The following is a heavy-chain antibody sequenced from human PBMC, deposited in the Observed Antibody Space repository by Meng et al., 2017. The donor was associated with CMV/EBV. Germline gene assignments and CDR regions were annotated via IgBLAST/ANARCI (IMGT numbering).Heavy chain of an antibody. J-gene: IGHJ6*02. D-gene: IGHD3-3*01. V-gene: IGHV3-30*02. Sequence: GGSLRLSCAASGFTFSSCGMHWVRQAPGKGLEWVAFIRYDGSNKYYADSVKGRFTISRDNSKNTLYLQMNSLRAEDTAVYYCAKPIRFLEWLNGMDVWGQGTTVTVSS. CDR3: AKPIRFLEWLNGMDV. CDR1: GFTFSSCG. CDR2: IRYDGSNK.